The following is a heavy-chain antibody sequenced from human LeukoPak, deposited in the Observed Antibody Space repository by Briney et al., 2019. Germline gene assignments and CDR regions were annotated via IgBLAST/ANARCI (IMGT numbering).Heavy chain of an antibody. CDR2: INHSGST. D-gene: IGHD1-26*01. CDR1: GGSFSGYY. J-gene: IGHJ4*02. V-gene: IGHV4-34*01. Sequence: SETLSLTCAVYGGSFSGYYWSWIRQPPGKGLEWIGEINHSGSTNYNPSLKSRVTISVDTSKNQFSLKLSSVTAADTAVYYCARAVNIVGATCHFDYWGQGTLVTASS. CDR3: ARAVNIVGATCHFDY.